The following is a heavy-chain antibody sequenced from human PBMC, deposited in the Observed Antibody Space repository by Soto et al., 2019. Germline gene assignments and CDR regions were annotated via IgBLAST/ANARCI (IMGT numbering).Heavy chain of an antibody. CDR3: AHRPSRHSGYEWGNFFDY. CDR2: IYWDDAK. D-gene: IGHD5-12*01. J-gene: IGHJ4*02. Sequence: QITLKESGPTQVKPTQTLTLTCTFSGFSLSTSGMGVGWIRQPPGKALEWLALIYWDDAKRYSPSLKSRLTITKDTSNNQVVLAMTNMDPVDTATYYCAHRPSRHSGYEWGNFFDYWGQGSLVTVSS. V-gene: IGHV2-5*02. CDR1: GFSLSTSGMG.